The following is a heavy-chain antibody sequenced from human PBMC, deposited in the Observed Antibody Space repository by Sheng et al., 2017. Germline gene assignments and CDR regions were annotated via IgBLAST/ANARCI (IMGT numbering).Heavy chain of an antibody. CDR3: AKGGYYGPVRGTYYMDV. D-gene: IGHD3-10*01. CDR1: GFTFSSYA. V-gene: IGHV3-23*01. Sequence: EVQLLESGGGLVQPGGSLRLSCAASGFTFSSYAMSWVRQAPGKGLEWVSAISGSGGSTYYADSVKGRFTISRDNSKNTLYLQMNSLRAEDTAVYYCAKGGYYGPVRGTYYMDVWGKGTTVTVSS. CDR2: ISGSGGST. J-gene: IGHJ6*03.